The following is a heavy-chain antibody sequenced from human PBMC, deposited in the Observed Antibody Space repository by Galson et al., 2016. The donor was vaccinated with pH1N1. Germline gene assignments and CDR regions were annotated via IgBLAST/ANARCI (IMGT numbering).Heavy chain of an antibody. D-gene: IGHD4-11*01. CDR3: ARSRDFSFDY. J-gene: IGHJ4*02. V-gene: IGHV3-30*04. Sequence: SLRLSCAASGFTLSCCAMHWVRQAPGKGLECVALISKDGNNVYYADSVKGRFTISRDSSNNTLYLQMNSLRTEDTAIYYCARSRDFSFDYGGQGALVTVAS. CDR1: GFTLSCCA. CDR2: ISKDGNNV.